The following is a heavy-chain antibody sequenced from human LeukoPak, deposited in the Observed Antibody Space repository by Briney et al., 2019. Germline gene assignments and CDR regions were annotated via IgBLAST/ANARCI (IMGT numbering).Heavy chain of an antibody. J-gene: IGHJ4*02. CDR3: ARGDDYSSTFDY. D-gene: IGHD4-11*01. CDR1: GFTFSSYS. CDR2: ISSSSSYI. V-gene: IGHV3-21*01. Sequence: GGSLRLSCAASGFTFSSYSMNWVRQAPGKGLEWVSSISSSSSYIYYADSVKGRFTISRDNAKNSLYLQMNSLRAEDTAVCYCARGDDYSSTFDYWGQGTLVTVSS.